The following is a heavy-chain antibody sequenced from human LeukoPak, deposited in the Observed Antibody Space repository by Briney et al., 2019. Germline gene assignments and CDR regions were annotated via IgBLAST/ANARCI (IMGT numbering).Heavy chain of an antibody. J-gene: IGHJ4*02. CDR3: AKRGSYYGDSMDC. V-gene: IGHV3-64*01. CDR1: GFIFSTYA. CDR2: ISSNGGST. D-gene: IGHD1-26*01. Sequence: PGGSLRLSCAASGFIFSTYAMHWVRQAPGKGLEYVSAISSNGGSTYYANSVKGRFTISRDNSKNTLYLQMGSLRAEDMAVYYCAKRGSYYGDSMDCWGQGTLVTVSS.